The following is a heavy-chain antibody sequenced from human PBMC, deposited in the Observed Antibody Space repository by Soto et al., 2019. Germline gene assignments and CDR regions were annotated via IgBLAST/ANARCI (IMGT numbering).Heavy chain of an antibody. D-gene: IGHD2-15*01. Sequence: SETLSLTCTVSGGSVSSGSYYWSWIRQYPEKGLEWIGYIYYNGNINYNPSLKGRVTISIDTSKNQFSLTLKSVTAADTAVYYCANLPPTPDWFDPWGQGTLVTVSS. CDR2: IYYNGNI. CDR1: GGSVSSGSYY. V-gene: IGHV4-61*01. CDR3: ANLPPTPDWFDP. J-gene: IGHJ5*02.